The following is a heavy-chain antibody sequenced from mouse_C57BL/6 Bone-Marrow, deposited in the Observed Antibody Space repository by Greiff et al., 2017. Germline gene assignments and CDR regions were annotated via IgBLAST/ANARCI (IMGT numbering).Heavy chain of an antibody. J-gene: IGHJ2*01. V-gene: IGHV1-9*01. Sequence: VQLQQSGAELMKPGASVKLSCKATGYTFTGYWIEWVKQRPGHGLEWIGELLPGSGSTNYNEKFKGKATFTADPSANTAYMQLSSLTTEDSAIYYCARRGDSSGYEGYFDYWGQGTTLTVSS. CDR3: ARRGDSSGYEGYFDY. CDR2: LLPGSGST. D-gene: IGHD3-2*02. CDR1: GYTFTGYW.